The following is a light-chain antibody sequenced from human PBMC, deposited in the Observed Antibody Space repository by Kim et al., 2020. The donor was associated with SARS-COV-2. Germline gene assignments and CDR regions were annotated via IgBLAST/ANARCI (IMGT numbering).Light chain of an antibody. CDR2: EGV. CDR3: MQSIQLRT. CDR1: RRLLHSDGRTF. V-gene: IGKV2D-29*01. Sequence: QPADSYCKSSRRLLHSDGRTFLYWGLKRPGQAPHLLIYEGVNRCPGVPERFSGSGSGTDFTLKIRGVEAEDIGVYYCMQSIQLRTFGQGTRLEIK. J-gene: IGKJ5*01.